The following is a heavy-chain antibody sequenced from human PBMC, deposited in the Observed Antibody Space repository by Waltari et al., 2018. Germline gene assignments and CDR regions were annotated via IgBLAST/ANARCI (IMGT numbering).Heavy chain of an antibody. CDR2: FYYSGST. Sequence: QLQLQESGPGLVKPSETLSPTCTVPGGSISSSSYYWGWIRQPPGKGLEWIGSFYYSGSTYYNPSLKSRVTISVDTSKNQFSLKLSSVTAADTAVYYCARRGQQPYFHYWGQGTLVTVSS. V-gene: IGHV4-39*01. D-gene: IGHD6-13*01. J-gene: IGHJ4*02. CDR1: GGSISSSSYY. CDR3: ARRGQQPYFHY.